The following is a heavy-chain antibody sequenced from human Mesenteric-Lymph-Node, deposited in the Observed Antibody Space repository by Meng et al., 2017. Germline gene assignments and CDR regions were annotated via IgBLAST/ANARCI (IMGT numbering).Heavy chain of an antibody. CDR3: ARVGYYDSSGYRRYYYYYGMDV. CDR1: GITLSHYS. Sequence: GESLKISCAASGITLSHYSMNWVRQAPGKGLEWVSSITSNSDYIHYADSVKGRFTISRDNAKNSLYLQMNSLRAEDTAVYYCARVGYYDSSGYRRYYYYYGMDVWGQGTTVTVSS. D-gene: IGHD3-22*01. J-gene: IGHJ6*02. V-gene: IGHV3-21*01. CDR2: ITSNSDYI.